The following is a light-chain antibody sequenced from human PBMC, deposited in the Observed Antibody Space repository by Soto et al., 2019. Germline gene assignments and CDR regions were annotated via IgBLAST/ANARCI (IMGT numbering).Light chain of an antibody. CDR1: EIISSW. J-gene: IGKJ1*01. CDR2: KAS. Sequence: TQSPATLSLSAGERATLFCRASEIISSWLAWYQQKPGKAPKLLIYKASTLKSGVPSRFSGSGSGTEFTLTISSLQPDDFATYYCQHYNSYSEAFGQGTKVELK. V-gene: IGKV1-5*03. CDR3: QHYNSYSEA.